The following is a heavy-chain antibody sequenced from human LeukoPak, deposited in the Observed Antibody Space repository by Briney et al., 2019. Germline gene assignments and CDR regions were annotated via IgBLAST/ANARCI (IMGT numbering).Heavy chain of an antibody. D-gene: IGHD6-19*01. J-gene: IGHJ3*02. Sequence: PGGSLRLSCAASGFTFSSYAMHWVRQAPGKGLEWVAVISYDGSNKYYADSVKGRFTISRDNSKNTLYLQMNSLRAEDTAVYYCARESIAVAGRNAFDIWGQGTMVTVSS. CDR1: GFTFSSYA. CDR3: ARESIAVAGRNAFDI. V-gene: IGHV3-30-3*01. CDR2: ISYDGSNK.